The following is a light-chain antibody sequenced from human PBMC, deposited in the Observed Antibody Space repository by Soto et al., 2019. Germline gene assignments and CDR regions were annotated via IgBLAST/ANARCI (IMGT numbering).Light chain of an antibody. Sequence: EIVMTQSPATLSVSPGERASLSCRASQSVGSNYLAWYQRKPGQAPRLLIYGASSRATGIPNRFSGSGSGTDFTLTITRLEPEDFAVYYCQQYGSSPPTFGQGTKVEIK. CDR1: QSVGSNY. CDR2: GAS. CDR3: QQYGSSPPT. V-gene: IGKV3-20*01. J-gene: IGKJ1*01.